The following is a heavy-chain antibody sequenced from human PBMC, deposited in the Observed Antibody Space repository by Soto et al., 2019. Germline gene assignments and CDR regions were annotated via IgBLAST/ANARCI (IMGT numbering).Heavy chain of an antibody. CDR1: GFTFSSYG. Sequence: EVQLLESGGGLVQPGGSLRLSCAASGFTFSSYGMTWVRQAPGKGLEWVSFSSATGAGTYYADSVKGRFTISRDNSKNTLYLQMTSLRCDDTAVYYCAKDRRAGGNYGFYYDFWGQGALVIVSS. CDR3: AKDRRAGGNYGFYYDF. J-gene: IGHJ4*02. D-gene: IGHD3-3*01. V-gene: IGHV3-23*01. CDR2: SSATGAGT.